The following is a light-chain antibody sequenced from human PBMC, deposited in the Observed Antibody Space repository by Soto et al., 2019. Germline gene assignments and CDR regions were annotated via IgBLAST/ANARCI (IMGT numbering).Light chain of an antibody. CDR2: GAS. Sequence: DIQMTQSPSSLSASVGHRVTITCQASQGITNYLNWYQQKPGKAPKLLIYGASNLETGVPSRFSGSGSGTDFSFTISSLQAEDIATYFCQQYDSVFTFGQGTRLEIK. J-gene: IGKJ5*01. CDR3: QQYDSVFT. CDR1: QGITNY. V-gene: IGKV1-33*01.